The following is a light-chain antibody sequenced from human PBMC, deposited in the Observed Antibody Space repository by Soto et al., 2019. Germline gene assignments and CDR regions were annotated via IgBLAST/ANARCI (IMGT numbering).Light chain of an antibody. V-gene: IGKV1-9*01. J-gene: IGKJ3*01. CDR1: QGITNY. CDR3: QQGNSVPFT. CDR2: SAS. Sequence: DNQLTQSPSFLSASVGDRVTIACRASQGITNYLAWYQQKPGKAPELLIHSASTLEVGVPARFSGSGSGTEFTLTISSLQPEDLATYYCQQGNSVPFTFGPGTKVDIK.